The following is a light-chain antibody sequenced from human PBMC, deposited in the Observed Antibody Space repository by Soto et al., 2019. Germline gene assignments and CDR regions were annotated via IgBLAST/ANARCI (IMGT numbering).Light chain of an antibody. Sequence: QSALTQPASVSGSPGQSITISCTGTSSDVGGYKHVSWYQHHPGKAPKLLIYEVSNRPSGVSDRFSGSKSGYSASLTISGLQADDEADYYCNSQSSSGIRVFGPGTKLTVL. CDR2: EVS. V-gene: IGLV2-14*01. J-gene: IGLJ1*01. CDR1: SSDVGGYKH. CDR3: NSQSSSGIRV.